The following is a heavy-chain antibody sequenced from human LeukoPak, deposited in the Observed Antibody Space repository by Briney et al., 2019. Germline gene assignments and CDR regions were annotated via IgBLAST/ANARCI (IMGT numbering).Heavy chain of an antibody. V-gene: IGHV1-18*01. CDR1: GYTFTSYG. D-gene: IGHD6-19*01. J-gene: IGHJ4*02. Sequence: ASVKVPCKASGYTFTSYGISWVRQAPGQGLEWMGWISAYNGNTNYAQKLQGRVTMTTDTSTSTAYMELRSLRSDDTAVYYCARETARIAVAGTGSDYWGQGTLVTVSS. CDR2: ISAYNGNT. CDR3: ARETARIAVAGTGSDY.